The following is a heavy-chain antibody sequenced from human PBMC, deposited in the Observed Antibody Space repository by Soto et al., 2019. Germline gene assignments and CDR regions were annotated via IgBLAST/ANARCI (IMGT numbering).Heavy chain of an antibody. V-gene: IGHV1-69*02. CDR2: IIPILGIA. D-gene: IGHD3-9*01. CDR1: GGTFSSYT. Sequence: ASVKVSCKASGGTFSSYTISWVRQAPGQGLEWMGRIIPILGIANYAQKFQGRVTITADKSTSTAYMELSGLRSEDTAVYYCAGGRSVSYFEALIGEGRDVWGKGPTVTVSS. J-gene: IGHJ6*04. CDR3: AGGRSVSYFEALIGEGRDV.